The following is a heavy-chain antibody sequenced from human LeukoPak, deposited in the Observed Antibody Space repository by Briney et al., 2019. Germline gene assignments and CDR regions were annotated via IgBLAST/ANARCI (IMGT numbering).Heavy chain of an antibody. J-gene: IGHJ4*02. CDR2: IKSKTDGGTT. CDR3: TTGGVGRGWYYYFDY. CDR1: GLSLGKAW. Sequence: PGGSLRPSCALAGLSLGKAWTSWVRQPPRNGREWVGCIKSKTDGGTTDYAAPVKGRFTISRDDSKNTLYLQMNSLKTEDTAVYYCTTGGVGRGWYYYFDYWGQGTLVTVSS. D-gene: IGHD6-19*01. V-gene: IGHV3-15*01.